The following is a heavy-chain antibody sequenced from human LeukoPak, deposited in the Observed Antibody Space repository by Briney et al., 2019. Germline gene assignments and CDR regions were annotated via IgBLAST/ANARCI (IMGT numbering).Heavy chain of an antibody. J-gene: IGHJ4*02. CDR1: GDPISNYY. D-gene: IGHD6-19*01. V-gene: IGHV4-59*01. Sequence: QPSETLSLTCTVSGDPISNYYWSWIRQSPGKELEWIGYMYNRGSTIYNPSLKSRVTISTDTSKNQFSLRLTSVTAADTAVYYCARAEKAVTGTLDSWGQGTLITVSS. CDR2: MYNRGST. CDR3: ARAEKAVTGTLDS.